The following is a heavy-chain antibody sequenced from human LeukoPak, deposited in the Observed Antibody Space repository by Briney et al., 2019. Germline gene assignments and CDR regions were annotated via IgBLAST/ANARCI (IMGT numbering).Heavy chain of an antibody. CDR2: INPNSGGT. CDR1: GYAFTGYY. J-gene: IGHJ4*02. Sequence: ASVKLSCKASGYAFTGYYMHWGRQAPGQGLEWMGRINPNSGGTNYAQKFQGRVTMTRDTSISTAYMELRRLRSDDTAVYYCARGDNTGFDYWGQGTLVTVSS. D-gene: IGHD2-8*02. V-gene: IGHV1-2*06. CDR3: ARGDNTGFDY.